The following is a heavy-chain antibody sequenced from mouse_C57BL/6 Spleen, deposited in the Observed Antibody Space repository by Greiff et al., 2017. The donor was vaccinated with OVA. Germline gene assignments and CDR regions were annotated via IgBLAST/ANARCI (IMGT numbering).Heavy chain of an antibody. CDR2: ISSGSSTI. Sequence: EVHLVESGGGLVKPGGSLKLSCAASGFTFSDYGMHWVRQAPEKGLEWVAYISSGSSTIYYADTVKGRFTISRDNAKNTLFLQMTSLRSEDTAMYYCARSPFYYGSSLSYWYFDVWGTGTTVTVSS. CDR1: GFTFSDYG. D-gene: IGHD1-1*01. CDR3: ARSPFYYGSSLSYWYFDV. J-gene: IGHJ1*03. V-gene: IGHV5-17*01.